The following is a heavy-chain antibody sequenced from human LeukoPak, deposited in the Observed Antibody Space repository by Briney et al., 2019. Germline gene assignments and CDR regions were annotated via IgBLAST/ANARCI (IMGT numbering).Heavy chain of an antibody. D-gene: IGHD5-12*01. CDR3: AREVRGYYFGY. J-gene: IGHJ4*02. V-gene: IGHV3-53*01. Sequence: GGSLRLSCAASGFTVTSNYMTWVRQAPGEGLEWVSVISSGGNTYYADSVKGRFTISRDNSKNTVYLQMNGLRAEDTAVYYCAREVRGYYFGYWGQGTLVTASS. CDR1: GFTVTSNY. CDR2: ISSGGNT.